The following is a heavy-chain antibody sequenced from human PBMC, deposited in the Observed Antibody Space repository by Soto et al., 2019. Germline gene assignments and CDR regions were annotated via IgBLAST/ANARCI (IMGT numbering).Heavy chain of an antibody. CDR3: ARLSRYGGNSIYYYGMDV. D-gene: IGHD2-21*02. V-gene: IGHV5-51*01. CDR2: IYSGDYNT. J-gene: IGHJ6*02. Sequence: PGESLKISCKGSGYSFTSYWIGWVRQMPGKGLGWMWIIYSGDYNTRYRPSFQGQVTISADKSISTAYLQWSRLKASDTATYYSARLSRYGGNSIYYYGMDVWGQGTTVTVS. CDR1: GYSFTSYW.